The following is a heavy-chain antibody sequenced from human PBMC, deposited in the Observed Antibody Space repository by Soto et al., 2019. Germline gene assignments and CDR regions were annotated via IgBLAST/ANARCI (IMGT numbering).Heavy chain of an antibody. Sequence: PSETLSLTCTVSGGSISSYYWSWIRQPPGKGLEWIGYIYYSGSTNYNPSLKSRVTISVDTSKNQFSLKLSSVTAADTAVYYCARGVTIFGVVTPNYYYYGMDVWGKGTTVTVSS. J-gene: IGHJ6*04. CDR2: IYYSGST. CDR1: GGSISSYY. V-gene: IGHV4-59*01. D-gene: IGHD3-3*01. CDR3: ARGVTIFGVVTPNYYYYGMDV.